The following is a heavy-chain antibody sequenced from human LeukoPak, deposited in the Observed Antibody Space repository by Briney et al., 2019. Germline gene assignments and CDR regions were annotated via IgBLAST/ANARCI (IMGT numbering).Heavy chain of an antibody. Sequence: GASVKVSCKASGYTSTGYYIHWVRQAPGQGLEWMGWITPNSGGTNYAQKFQGRVTMTRDKSISTAYMEVSRLRSDDTAVYYCARIPWFDGSSDDAFDIWGQGTLVTVSS. J-gene: IGHJ3*02. D-gene: IGHD5-24*01. CDR3: ARIPWFDGSSDDAFDI. CDR2: ITPNSGGT. CDR1: GYTSTGYY. V-gene: IGHV1-2*02.